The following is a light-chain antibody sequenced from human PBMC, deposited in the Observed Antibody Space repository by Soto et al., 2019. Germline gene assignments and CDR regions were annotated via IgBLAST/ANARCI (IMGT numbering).Light chain of an antibody. J-gene: IGLJ3*02. CDR3: SSFTDTGTVM. V-gene: IGLV2-14*03. Sequence: QSALTQPASVSGSPGQSFTIPCTGSSSDVGAYHSVSWYQQHPGKAPKLIIFDVSNRPSGVSNRFSGSKSGNTASLTISGLQAEDEADYYCSSFTDTGTVMFGGGTKLPVL. CDR1: SSDVGAYHS. CDR2: DVS.